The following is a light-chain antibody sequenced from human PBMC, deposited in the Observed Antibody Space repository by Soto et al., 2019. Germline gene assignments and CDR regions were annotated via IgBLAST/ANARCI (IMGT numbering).Light chain of an antibody. CDR2: KAS. J-gene: IGKJ1*01. Sequence: IQITQSPSTLSASVGDRVAITCRASQSIGIWLAWYQQKPGKAPRFLIYKASSLESGVPSRFNGSGYGTEFTLTSSSLQPDDFASYYCQQYNDVSWPFGQGPKVEIK. CDR1: QSIGIW. CDR3: QQYNDVSWP. V-gene: IGKV1-5*03.